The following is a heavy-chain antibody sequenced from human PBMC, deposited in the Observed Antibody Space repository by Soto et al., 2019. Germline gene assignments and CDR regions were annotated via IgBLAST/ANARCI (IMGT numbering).Heavy chain of an antibody. J-gene: IGHJ6*03. CDR3: ASNSAPRYCSSTSCYAGDYYYYMDV. D-gene: IGHD2-2*01. Sequence: ASVKVSCKASGYTFTSYYMHWVRQAPGQRLEWMGWINAGNGNTKYSQKFQGRVTITRDTSASTAYMELSSLRSEDTAVYYCASNSAPRYCSSTSCYAGDYYYYMDVWGKGTTVTVSS. V-gene: IGHV1-3*01. CDR1: GYTFTSYY. CDR2: INAGNGNT.